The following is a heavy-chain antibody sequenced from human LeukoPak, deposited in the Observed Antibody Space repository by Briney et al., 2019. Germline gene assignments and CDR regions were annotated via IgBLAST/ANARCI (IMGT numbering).Heavy chain of an antibody. CDR3: ARDLKGIGWSGRPFDY. V-gene: IGHV3-21*01. J-gene: IGHJ4*02. CDR1: GFTFSSYS. Sequence: GGSLRLSCAASGFTFSSYSMNWVRQAPGKGLEWVSSISSSSSYIYYADSVKGRFTISRDNAKNSLYLQMNSLRAGDTAVYYCARDLKGIGWSGRPFDYWGQGTLVTVSS. D-gene: IGHD3-3*01. CDR2: ISSSSSYI.